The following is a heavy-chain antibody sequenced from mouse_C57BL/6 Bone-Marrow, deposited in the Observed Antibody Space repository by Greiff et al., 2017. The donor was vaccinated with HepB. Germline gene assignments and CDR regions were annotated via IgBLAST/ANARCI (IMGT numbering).Heavy chain of an antibody. CDR1: GFTFSDYY. V-gene: IGHV5-12*01. CDR3: ARYSTTVVATRYAMDY. D-gene: IGHD1-1*01. Sequence: EVKLVESGGGLVQPGGSLKLSCAASGFTFSDYYMYWVRQTPEKRLEWVAYISNGGGSTYYPDTVKGRFTISRDNAKNTLYLQMSRLKSEDTAMYYCARYSTTVVATRYAMDYWGQGTSVTVSS. J-gene: IGHJ4*01. CDR2: ISNGGGST.